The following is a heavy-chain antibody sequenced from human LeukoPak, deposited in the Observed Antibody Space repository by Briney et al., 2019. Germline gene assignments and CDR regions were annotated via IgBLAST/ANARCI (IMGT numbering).Heavy chain of an antibody. CDR2: IKQDGSEK. J-gene: IGHJ4*02. CDR1: GFTFSSYW. Sequence: GGSLRLSCAASGFTFSSYWMSWVRQAPGKGLEWVANIKQDGSEKYYVDSVKGRFTISRDNAKNSLYLQMNSLRAEDTAVYYCARGEGRWQRGEDYWGQGTLVTVSS. CDR3: ARGEGRWQRGEDY. D-gene: IGHD3-16*01. V-gene: IGHV3-7*01.